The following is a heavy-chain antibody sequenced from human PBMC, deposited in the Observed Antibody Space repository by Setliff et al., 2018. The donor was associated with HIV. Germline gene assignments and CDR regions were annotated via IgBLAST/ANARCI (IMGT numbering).Heavy chain of an antibody. CDR1: DYTFSTYW. D-gene: IGHD6-13*01. J-gene: IGHJ3*01. CDR3: ARRDGRSMNAFQI. Sequence: PGESLKISCKALDYTFSTYWIGWVRQMPGEGLEWMGVIYPDDSNIRYNPSFQSQVTISADKSIATAYLEIHNLKASDTATYYCARRDGRSMNAFQIWGPGTKVPSPQ. V-gene: IGHV5-51*01. CDR2: IYPDDSNI.